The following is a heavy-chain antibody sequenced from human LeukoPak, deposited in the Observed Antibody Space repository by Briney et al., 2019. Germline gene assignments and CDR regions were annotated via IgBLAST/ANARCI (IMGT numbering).Heavy chain of an antibody. CDR2: ISGSGGRT. J-gene: IGHJ4*02. Sequence: GGSLRLSCAVSGITLSNDGMSWVRQAPGKGLGWGAGISGSGGRTNYADSAKGRFTISRDNPTNTLYLQMNSLRVEDTAVYFCAKRGVVIRVILVGFHKEAYYFDSWGQGALVTVSS. V-gene: IGHV3-23*01. CDR1: GITLSNDG. D-gene: IGHD3-22*01. CDR3: AKRGVVIRVILVGFHKEAYYFDS.